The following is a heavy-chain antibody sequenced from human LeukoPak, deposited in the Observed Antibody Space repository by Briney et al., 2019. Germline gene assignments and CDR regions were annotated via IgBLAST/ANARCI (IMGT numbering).Heavy chain of an antibody. CDR1: GGSISSGSYY. D-gene: IGHD5-18*01. V-gene: IGHV4-61*02. Sequence: SSETLSLTCTVSGGSISSGSYYWSWIRQPAGKGLEWIGRIYSSGSTNYNPSLKSRVTISVDTSKNQFSLKLSSVTAADTAVYYCARRYGYSYGYVRALAFDYWGQGTLVTVSS. CDR2: IYSSGST. J-gene: IGHJ4*02. CDR3: ARRYGYSYGYVRALAFDY.